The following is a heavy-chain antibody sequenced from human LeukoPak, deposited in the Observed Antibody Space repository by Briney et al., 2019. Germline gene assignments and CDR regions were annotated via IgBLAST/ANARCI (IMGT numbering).Heavy chain of an antibody. CDR1: GFTFSSYA. CDR2: ISSNGGST. V-gene: IGHV3-64D*06. J-gene: IGHJ4*02. D-gene: IGHD2-2*02. CDR3: VKGRSYTASYFDY. Sequence: TGGSLRLSCSVSGFTFSSYAMHWVRQAPGKGLEYVSAISSNGGSTYYAESVKGRFTISRDNSKNTLYLQMSSLRAEDTAVYYCVKGRSYTASYFDYWGQGTLVTVS.